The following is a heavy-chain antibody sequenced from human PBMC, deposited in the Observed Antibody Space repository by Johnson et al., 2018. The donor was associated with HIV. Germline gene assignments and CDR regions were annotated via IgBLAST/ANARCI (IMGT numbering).Heavy chain of an antibody. J-gene: IGHJ3*02. CDR1: GFTFSSYA. CDR2: ISYDGSNK. Sequence: QVQLVESGGGVVQSGRSLRLSCAASGFTFSSYAMHWVRQAPGKGLEWVAVISYDGSNKYYADSVKGRFTISRDNSKNTLYLQMNSLRAEDTAVYYCASTCGGDCSRGDAFDIWGQGTMVTVSS. CDR3: ASTCGGDCSRGDAFDI. V-gene: IGHV3-30*04. D-gene: IGHD2-21*02.